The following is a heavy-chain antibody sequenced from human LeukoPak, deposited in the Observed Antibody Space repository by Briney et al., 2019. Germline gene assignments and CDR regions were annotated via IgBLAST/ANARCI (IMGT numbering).Heavy chain of an antibody. Sequence: GASVKVSCKASGYTFTGYYMHWVRQAPGQGLAWLGWINPNSGGTNYAQKFQGRVTMTRDTSISTAYMELSRLRSDDTAVYYCARVIAAAAHFDYWGQGTLVTVSS. J-gene: IGHJ4*02. CDR2: INPNSGGT. CDR3: ARVIAAAAHFDY. CDR1: GYTFTGYY. V-gene: IGHV1-2*02. D-gene: IGHD6-13*01.